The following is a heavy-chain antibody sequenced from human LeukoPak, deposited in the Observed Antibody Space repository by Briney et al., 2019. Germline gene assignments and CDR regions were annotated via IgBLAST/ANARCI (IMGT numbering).Heavy chain of an antibody. J-gene: IGHJ6*03. CDR2: INPSGGST. CDR1: GYTFTSHH. V-gene: IGHV1-46*01. Sequence: ASVKVSCKASGYTFTSHHMHWVRQAPGQGLEWMGIINPSGGSTSYAQKFQGRVTMTRDMSTSTVYMELSSLRSEDTAVYYCASSGIAAHYYYYMDVWGKGTTVTVSS. D-gene: IGHD6-6*01. CDR3: ASSGIAAHYYYYMDV.